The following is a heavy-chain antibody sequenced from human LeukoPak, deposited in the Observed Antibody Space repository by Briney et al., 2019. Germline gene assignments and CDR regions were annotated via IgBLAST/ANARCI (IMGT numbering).Heavy chain of an antibody. Sequence: GGSLRLSCAAYGFTFSKYWMLWVRQAPGKGLESVSRINTDGTVTTYANSVKGRFTVSRDNADNTMFLQMNSVRDEDTAVYYCATKQWLAPPPDSWGQGTPVTVSS. J-gene: IGHJ4*02. CDR2: INTDGTVT. CDR3: ATKQWLAPPPDS. D-gene: IGHD6-19*01. V-gene: IGHV3-74*01. CDR1: GFTFSKYW.